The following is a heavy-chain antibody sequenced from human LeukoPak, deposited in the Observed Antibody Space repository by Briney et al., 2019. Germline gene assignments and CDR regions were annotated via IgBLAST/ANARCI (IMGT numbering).Heavy chain of an antibody. CDR1: GGSISSSSYY. J-gene: IGHJ3*02. D-gene: IGHD3-22*01. V-gene: IGHV4-39*01. CDR2: IYYSGST. CDR3: ARQYYYDPDAFDI. Sequence: SETLSLTCTVSGGSISSSSYYWGWIRQPPGKGLEWIGSIYYSGSTYYNPSLKSRVTISVDTSKNQFSLKLSSVTAADTAVYYCARQYYYDPDAFDIWGQGTMVTVSP.